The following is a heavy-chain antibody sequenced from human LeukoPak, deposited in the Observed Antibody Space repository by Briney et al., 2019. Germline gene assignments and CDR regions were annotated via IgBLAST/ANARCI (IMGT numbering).Heavy chain of an antibody. D-gene: IGHD1-1*01. CDR3: ARALPLWNPGAFDI. Sequence: PGGSLRLSCAASGFTSSSYSMNWVRQAPGKGLEWVSSISSSSSYIYYADSVKGRFTISRDNAKNSLYLQMNSLRAEDTAVYYCARALPLWNPGAFDIWGQGTMVTVSS. V-gene: IGHV3-21*01. CDR1: GFTSSSYS. J-gene: IGHJ3*02. CDR2: ISSSSSYI.